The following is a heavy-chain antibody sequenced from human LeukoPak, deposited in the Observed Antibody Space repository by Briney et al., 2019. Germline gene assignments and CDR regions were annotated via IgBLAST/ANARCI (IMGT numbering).Heavy chain of an antibody. D-gene: IGHD3-10*01. J-gene: IGHJ4*02. CDR3: ARDSSMLRGPLVIYYFDF. Sequence: GGSLRLSCAASGFTFSSYWMHWVRQAPGKGLVWVSRIYSDGISTSYADSVKGRFTISRDNAKNTLYLQMNSLRVEDTAVYYCARDSSMLRGPLVIYYFDFWGQGTLVTVSS. CDR1: GFTFSSYW. V-gene: IGHV3-74*01. CDR2: IYSDGIST.